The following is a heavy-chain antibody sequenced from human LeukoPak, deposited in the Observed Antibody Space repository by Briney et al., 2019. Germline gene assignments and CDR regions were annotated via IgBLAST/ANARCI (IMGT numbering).Heavy chain of an antibody. Sequence: GGSLRLSCAASGFTFSSYSMNWVRQAPEKGLEWVSSISSSSSYIYYADSVKGRFTISRDNAKNSLYLQMNSLRAEDTAVYYCARGSIAVAGILDYWGQGTLVTVSS. CDR2: ISSSSSYI. V-gene: IGHV3-21*01. J-gene: IGHJ4*02. CDR3: ARGSIAVAGILDY. CDR1: GFTFSSYS. D-gene: IGHD6-19*01.